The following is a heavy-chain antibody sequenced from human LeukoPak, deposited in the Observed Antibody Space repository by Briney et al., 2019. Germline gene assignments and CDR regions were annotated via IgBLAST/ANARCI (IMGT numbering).Heavy chain of an antibody. V-gene: IGHV4-39*01. CDR2: IHYSGST. Sequence: ASETLSLTCTVSGGSISSSSYYWGWIRQPPGKGPEWIGSIHYSGSTYYKPSLKSRVTISVDTSKNQFSLKLSSVTAADTAVYYCARHVGPPSGLLWFGEFDPWGQGTLVIVSS. CDR1: GGSISSSSYY. CDR3: ARHVGPPSGLLWFGEFDP. J-gene: IGHJ5*02. D-gene: IGHD3-10*01.